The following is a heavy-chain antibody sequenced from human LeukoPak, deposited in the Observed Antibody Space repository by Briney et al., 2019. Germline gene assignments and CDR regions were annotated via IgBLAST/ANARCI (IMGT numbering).Heavy chain of an antibody. Sequence: GGSLRLSCAASGFTFSSYGMHWVRQAPGKGLEWVAVIWYDGSNKYYADSVKGRFTISRDNSKNTLNLQMNSLRAEDTAVYYCARDLGGSGSYYNDDFDYWGQGTLVTVSS. J-gene: IGHJ4*02. D-gene: IGHD3-10*01. CDR3: ARDLGGSGSYYNDDFDY. CDR1: GFTFSSYG. V-gene: IGHV3-33*01. CDR2: IWYDGSNK.